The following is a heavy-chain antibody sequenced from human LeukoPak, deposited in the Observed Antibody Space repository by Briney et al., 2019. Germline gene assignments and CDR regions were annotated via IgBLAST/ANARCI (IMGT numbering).Heavy chain of an antibody. J-gene: IGHJ6*02. CDR2: ISYDGSNK. D-gene: IGHD5-18*01. CDR3: AKDRRWARGYSYGYPYCYGMDV. CDR1: GFTFSSYV. V-gene: IGHV3-30*18. Sequence: GRSLRLSCAASGFTFSSYVKHWVRQAPGKGLEWVAVISYDGSNKYYADSVKGRFTISRDNSKNTLYLQMNSLRAEDTAVYYCAKDRRWARGYSYGYPYCYGMDVWGQGTTVTVSS.